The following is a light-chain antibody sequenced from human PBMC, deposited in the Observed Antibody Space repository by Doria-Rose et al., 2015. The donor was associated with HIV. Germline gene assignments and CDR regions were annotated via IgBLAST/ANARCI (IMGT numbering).Light chain of an antibody. V-gene: IGKV3-20*01. CDR3: HQYGTSWT. J-gene: IGKJ1*01. Sequence: TQSPGTLSLSPGERATLSCRASQSFSSTYLAWYQQKPGQAPSLLIYDGSTRATGIPDRFSASESGTDFTLTIIRLDPEDFALYYCHQYGTSWTFGQGTKVGI. CDR1: QSFSSTY. CDR2: DGS.